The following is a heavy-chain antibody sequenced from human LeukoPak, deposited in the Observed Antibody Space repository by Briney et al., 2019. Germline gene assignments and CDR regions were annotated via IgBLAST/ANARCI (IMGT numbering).Heavy chain of an antibody. J-gene: IGHJ4*02. CDR2: ISYDGSNK. V-gene: IGHV3-30-3*01. Sequence: GGALRLSCAGSGFTFSSYAMHGGRQAPGKGLEWVAVISYDGSNKYYAASVKRRFTISRDNSKNTLYLQMNSLRAEDTAVYYCARDRVGATDYFDYWGQGTLVTVSS. D-gene: IGHD1-26*01. CDR1: GFTFSSYA. CDR3: ARDRVGATDYFDY.